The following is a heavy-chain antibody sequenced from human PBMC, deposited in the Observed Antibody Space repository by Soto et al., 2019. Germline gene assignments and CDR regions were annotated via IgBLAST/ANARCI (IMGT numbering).Heavy chain of an antibody. D-gene: IGHD3-3*01. CDR3: RGRSEEYYGMDV. V-gene: IGHV3-30*03. CDR2: ISYDGSNK. Sequence: GGSLRLSCAASGFTFSSYGMHWVRQAPGKGLEWVAVISYDGSNKYYADSVKGRFTISRDNSKNTLYLQMNSLRAEDTAVYYCRGRSEEYYGMDVWGQGTTVTVSS. J-gene: IGHJ6*02. CDR1: GFTFSSYG.